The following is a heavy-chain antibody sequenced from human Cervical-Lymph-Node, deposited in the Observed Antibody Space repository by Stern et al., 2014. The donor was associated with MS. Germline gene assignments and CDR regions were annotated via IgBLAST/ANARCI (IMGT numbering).Heavy chain of an antibody. V-gene: IGHV1-69*01. J-gene: IGHJ6*02. Sequence: VPLGESGAEVKKPGSSVKVSCKASGGPFSTQAINWVRQAPGQGLEWVGGINTIFGTPNYAKKVQDRVTITADESTSTAYMDLSSLRSEDTAVYYCATPSTVTVGGMDVWGQGTTVTVSS. CDR3: ATPSTVTVGGMDV. D-gene: IGHD4-17*01. CDR2: INTIFGTP. CDR1: GGPFSTQA.